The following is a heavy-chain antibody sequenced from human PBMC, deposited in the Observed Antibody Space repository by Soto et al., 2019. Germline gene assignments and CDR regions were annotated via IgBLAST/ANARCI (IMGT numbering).Heavy chain of an antibody. Sequence: QVQLVQSGAEVKKPGASVKVSCKASGYTFTSYDINWVRQATGQGLEWMGWMNPNSGNTGYAQKFQGRVTMTRNTSISTAYMELSSLRSEDTAVYYCARGKNNVLRFLEWLADYWGQGTLVTVSS. CDR3: ARGKNNVLRFLEWLADY. CDR2: MNPNSGNT. V-gene: IGHV1-8*01. CDR1: GYTFTSYD. J-gene: IGHJ4*02. D-gene: IGHD3-3*01.